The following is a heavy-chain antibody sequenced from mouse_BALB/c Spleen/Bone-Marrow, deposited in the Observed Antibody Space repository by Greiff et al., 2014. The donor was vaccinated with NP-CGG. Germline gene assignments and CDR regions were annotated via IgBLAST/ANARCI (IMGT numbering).Heavy chain of an antibody. Sequence: VQLQQSGAELVKPGASVKLSCKASGYTFTSYWMHWVKQRPGQGLEWIGEVDPSDSYTNYNQKFKGKATLTVDKSSSTAYMQLSSLTSEDSAVYYCASYYGSDEGFAYWGQGTLVTVSA. CDR2: VDPSDSYT. J-gene: IGHJ3*01. CDR1: GYTFTSYW. V-gene: IGHV1-69*02. CDR3: ASYYGSDEGFAY. D-gene: IGHD2-2*01.